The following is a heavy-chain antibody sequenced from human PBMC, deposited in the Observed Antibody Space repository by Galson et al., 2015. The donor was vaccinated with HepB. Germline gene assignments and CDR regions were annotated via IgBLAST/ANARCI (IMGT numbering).Heavy chain of an antibody. CDR2: IDPSDSYT. D-gene: IGHD3-16*02. V-gene: IGHV5-10-1*01. CDR1: GYSFTSYW. Sequence: QSGAEVKKPGESLRISCKGSGYSFTSYWISWVRQMPGKGLEWMGRIDPSDSYTNYSPSFQGHITISADKSISTAYLQWSSLKASDTAMYYCARQQPNYDYVWGSYRYPPYFDYWGQGTLVTVSS. J-gene: IGHJ4*02. CDR3: ARQQPNYDYVWGSYRYPPYFDY.